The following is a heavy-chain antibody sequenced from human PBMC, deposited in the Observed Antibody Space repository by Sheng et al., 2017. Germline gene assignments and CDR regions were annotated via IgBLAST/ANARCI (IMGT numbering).Heavy chain of an antibody. J-gene: IGHJ4*02. CDR1: GGSISSGSYY. Sequence: QVQLQESGPGLVKPSQTLSLTCTVSGGSISSGSYYWSWIRQPAGKGLEWIGRIYTSGSTNYNPSLKSRVTISVDTSKNQFSLKLSSVTAADTAVYYCASFSGYDAPYYFDLLRPGNPGHRLL. CDR2: IYTSGST. V-gene: IGHV4-61*02. CDR3: ASFSGYDAPYYFDL. D-gene: IGHD5-12*01.